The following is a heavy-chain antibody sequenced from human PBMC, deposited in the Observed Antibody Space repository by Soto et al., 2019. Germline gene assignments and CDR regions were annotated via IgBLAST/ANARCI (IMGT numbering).Heavy chain of an antibody. CDR2: ISAYNGNT. CDR1: GYTFTSYG. CDR3: ARSITMVRGVPGSYYYYYYMDV. V-gene: IGHV1-18*01. J-gene: IGHJ6*03. D-gene: IGHD3-10*01. Sequence: QVQLVQSGAEVKKPGASVKVSCKASGYTFTSYGISWVRQAPGQGLEWMGWISAYNGNTNYAQKLQGRATMTTDTPTNTAYMELRSQRSDDTAVYYCARSITMVRGVPGSYYYYYYMDVWGKGTTVTVSS.